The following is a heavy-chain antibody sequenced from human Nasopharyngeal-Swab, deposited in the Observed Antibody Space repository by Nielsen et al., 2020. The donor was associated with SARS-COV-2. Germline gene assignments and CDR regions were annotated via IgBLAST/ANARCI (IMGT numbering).Heavy chain of an antibody. Sequence: ESLPMSWAGSGGAISSYYWSWIRTPPGKGLEWIGYIYYSGSTNYNPSLKSRVTISVVTSKNQFSLKLSSVTAADTAVYYCARDLLYGDFYYYYGMDVWGQGTTVTVSS. V-gene: IGHV4-59*01. D-gene: IGHD4-17*01. CDR1: GGAISSYY. CDR3: ARDLLYGDFYYYYGMDV. J-gene: IGHJ6*02. CDR2: IYYSGST.